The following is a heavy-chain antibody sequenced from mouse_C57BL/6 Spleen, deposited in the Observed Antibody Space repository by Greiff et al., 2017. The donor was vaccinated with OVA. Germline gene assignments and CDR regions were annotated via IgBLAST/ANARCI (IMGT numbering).Heavy chain of an antibody. J-gene: IGHJ3*01. Sequence: QVQLKQSGPELVKPGASVKISCKASGYAFSSSWMNWVKQRPGKGLEWIGRIYPGDGDTNYNGKFKGKATLTADKSSSTAYMQLSSLTSEDSAVYFCARAGAGSLFAYWGQGTLVTVSA. V-gene: IGHV1-82*01. CDR1: GYAFSSSW. D-gene: IGHD3-3*01. CDR3: ARAGAGSLFAY. CDR2: IYPGDGDT.